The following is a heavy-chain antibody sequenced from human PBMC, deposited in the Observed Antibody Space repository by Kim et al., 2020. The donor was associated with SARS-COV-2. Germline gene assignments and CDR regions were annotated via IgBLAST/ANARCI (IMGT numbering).Heavy chain of an antibody. D-gene: IGHD3-3*01. Sequence: SETLSITCTVSGGSISSGGYYWSWIRQHPGKGLEWIGYIYYSGSTYYNPSLKSRVTISVDTSKNQFSLKLSSVTAADTAVYYCARATGITIFGVVVIGWFDPWGQGTLVTVSS. J-gene: IGHJ5*02. CDR1: GGSISSGGYY. CDR3: ARATGITIFGVVVIGWFDP. V-gene: IGHV4-31*03. CDR2: IYYSGST.